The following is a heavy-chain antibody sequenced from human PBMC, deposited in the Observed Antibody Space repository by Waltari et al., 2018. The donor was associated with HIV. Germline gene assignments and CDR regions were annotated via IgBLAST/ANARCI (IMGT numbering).Heavy chain of an antibody. CDR3: ARGGFYGSGSKVN. D-gene: IGHD3-10*01. CDR2: IKQDGSEK. CDR1: GFTFSSHW. Sequence: EVQLVESGGGLVQPGGSLRLSCAASGFTFSSHWLSWVRQASGKGLEWVANIKQDGSEKYYVDSVNGRFTISRDNAENSLYLQMNSLRAEDTAVYYCARGGFYGSGSKVNWGQGTLVTVSS. V-gene: IGHV3-7*04. J-gene: IGHJ4*02.